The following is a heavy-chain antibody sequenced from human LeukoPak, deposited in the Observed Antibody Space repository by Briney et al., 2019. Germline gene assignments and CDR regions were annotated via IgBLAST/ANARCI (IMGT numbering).Heavy chain of an antibody. Sequence: SETLSLTCNVSGGSISSYYWSWIRQPPGKGLEWIGYIYYSGSTNYNPSLKSRVTISVDTSKNQFSLKLSSVTAADTAVYYCARRMGVPTNWFDPWGQGTLVTVSS. CDR2: IYYSGST. J-gene: IGHJ5*02. D-gene: IGHD2-2*01. V-gene: IGHV4-59*01. CDR1: GGSISSYY. CDR3: ARRMGVPTNWFDP.